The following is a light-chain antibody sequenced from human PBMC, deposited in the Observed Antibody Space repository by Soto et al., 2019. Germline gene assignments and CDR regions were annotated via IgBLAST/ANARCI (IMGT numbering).Light chain of an antibody. CDR2: GAS. CDR3: QHFNSWPLL. J-gene: IGKJ1*01. Sequence: EIVMTQSPAMLSVSPGERATLSCRASKNVNNGLAWYQQKTGQPPRLLIYGASTRAPGIPARFSGSGSGTEFTLTISSLQSEDFAVYYCQHFNSWPLLFGQGTKVEIK. CDR1: KNVNNG. V-gene: IGKV3-15*01.